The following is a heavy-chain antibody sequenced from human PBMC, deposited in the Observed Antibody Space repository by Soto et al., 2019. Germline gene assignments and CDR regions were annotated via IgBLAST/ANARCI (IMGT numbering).Heavy chain of an antibody. Sequence: EVQLVESGGGLVQPGGSLRLSCAASGFTFSNAWMNWVRQAPGKGLEWVGRIKSKTDDGTTAYTAPVKGRFTISRDDSENTLYLQMNSLKTEDAAVYYCSTGPFDYWGQGTLVTVSS. CDR1: GFTFSNAW. CDR2: IKSKTDDGTT. CDR3: STGPFDY. J-gene: IGHJ4*02. V-gene: IGHV3-15*07.